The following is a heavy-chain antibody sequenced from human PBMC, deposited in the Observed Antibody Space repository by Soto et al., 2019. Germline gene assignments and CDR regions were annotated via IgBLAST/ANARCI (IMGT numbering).Heavy chain of an antibody. CDR3: ARGYDFWSGKGYFDL. CDR2: IYSGGST. D-gene: IGHD3-3*01. CDR1: GFTVSSNY. V-gene: IGHV3-66*01. Sequence: EVQLVESGGGLVQPGGSLRLSCAASGFTVSSNYMSWVRQAPGKGLEWVSVIYSGGSTYYADSVRGRFTISRDNSKNTLYLQMNNLRAEDTAVYYCARGYDFWSGKGYFDLWGRSTLVTVSS. J-gene: IGHJ2*01.